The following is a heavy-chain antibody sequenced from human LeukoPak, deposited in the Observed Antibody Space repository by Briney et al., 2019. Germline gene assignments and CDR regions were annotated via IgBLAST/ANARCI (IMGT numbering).Heavy chain of an antibody. Sequence: GGSLRLSCAASGFTFSSYAMNWVRQAPGKGLEWVSTISGSGGITFYADSVKGRFTISRDNSEKRLYLQMNSLRAEDTAVYYCAKRLYGDHGMDVWGQGTTVTVSS. CDR3: AKRLYGDHGMDV. D-gene: IGHD4-17*01. J-gene: IGHJ6*02. CDR2: ISGSGGIT. V-gene: IGHV3-23*01. CDR1: GFTFSSYA.